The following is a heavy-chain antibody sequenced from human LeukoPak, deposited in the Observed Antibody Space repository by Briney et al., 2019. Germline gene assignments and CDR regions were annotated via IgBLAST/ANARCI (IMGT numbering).Heavy chain of an antibody. CDR3: ARVDQYYYYYGMDV. CDR2: IIPILGIA. V-gene: IGHV1-69*04. CDR1: GGTFSSYA. Sequence: SVKVSCKASGGTFSSYAISWVRQAPGQGLEWMGRIIPILGIANYAQKFQGRVTITADKSTSTAYMELSSLRSEDTAVYYCARVDQYYYYYGMDVWGQGTTVTVSS. J-gene: IGHJ6*02.